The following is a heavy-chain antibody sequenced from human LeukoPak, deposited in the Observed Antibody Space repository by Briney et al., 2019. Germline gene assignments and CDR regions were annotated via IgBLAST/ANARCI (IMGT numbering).Heavy chain of an antibody. D-gene: IGHD3-10*01. CDR1: GGSISSSNW. CDR2: IYYSGST. CDR3: ARGSGYYGSGSPYYYYYYMDV. Sequence: SGTLSLTCAVSGGSISSSNWWSWVRQPPGKGLEWIGYIYYSGSTNYNPSLKSRVTISVDTSKNQFSLKLSSVTAADTAVYYCARGSGYYGSGSPYYYYYYMDVWGKGTTVTISS. J-gene: IGHJ6*03. V-gene: IGHV4-4*02.